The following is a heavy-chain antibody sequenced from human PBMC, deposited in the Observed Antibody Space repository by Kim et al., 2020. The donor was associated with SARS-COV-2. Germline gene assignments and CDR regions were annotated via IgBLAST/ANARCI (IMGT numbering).Heavy chain of an antibody. CDR3: VRVSGGWLAFNNNYYGMDV. D-gene: IGHD3-3*02. V-gene: IGHV3-74*03. J-gene: IGHJ6*02. CDR1: GFTFGTYW. Sequence: GGSLRLSCAASGFTFGTYWMHWVRQAPGKGLVWVSRIYTSGSRTMYADSVKGRFTISRDNAKNTVYLQMNSLRSEDTAVYYCVRVSGGWLAFNNNYYGMDVGGQGTADTVSS. CDR2: IYTSGSRT.